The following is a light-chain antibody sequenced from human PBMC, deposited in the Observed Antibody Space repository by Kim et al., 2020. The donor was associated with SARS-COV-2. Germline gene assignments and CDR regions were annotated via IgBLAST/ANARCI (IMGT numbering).Light chain of an antibody. J-gene: IGLJ3*02. CDR2: EDN. CDR1: SGSIASNY. CDR3: QSYDSSNLWV. V-gene: IGLV6-57*02. Sequence: PVTISCTGSSGSIASNYVQWYQQRPGSAPTTVIYEDNQRPSGVPDRFSGSIDSSSNSASLTISGLKTEDEADYYCQSYDSSNLWVFGGGTQLTVL.